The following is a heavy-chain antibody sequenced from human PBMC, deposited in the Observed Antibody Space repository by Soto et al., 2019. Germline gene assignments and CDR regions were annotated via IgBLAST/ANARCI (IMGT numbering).Heavy chain of an antibody. V-gene: IGHV3-21*01. CDR3: ARGWLRDPWMY. Sequence: EVQLVESGGGLVKPGGSLRLSCAAPGFTFSTYNMNWVRQAPGKGLEWVASISSTSVYMYYANSLKGRFTISRANAKSSLYLQVNSLRAEDTAVYYCARGWLRDPWMYWGQGTLVTVSS. D-gene: IGHD5-12*01. J-gene: IGHJ4*02. CDR1: GFTFSTYN. CDR2: ISSTSVYM.